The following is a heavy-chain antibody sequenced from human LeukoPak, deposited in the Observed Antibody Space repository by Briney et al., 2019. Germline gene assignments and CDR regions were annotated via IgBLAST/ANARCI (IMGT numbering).Heavy chain of an antibody. J-gene: IGHJ5*02. Sequence: ASVKVSCKASGYTFTGYYMHWVRQAPGQGLEWMGWVNPNSGGTNYAQKFQGRVTMTRDTSISTAYMELSRLRSDDTAVYYCASGTGIALRFLEWLLRSWGQGTLVTVSS. D-gene: IGHD3-3*01. CDR2: VNPNSGGT. CDR1: GYTFTGYY. CDR3: ASGTGIALRFLEWLLRS. V-gene: IGHV1-2*02.